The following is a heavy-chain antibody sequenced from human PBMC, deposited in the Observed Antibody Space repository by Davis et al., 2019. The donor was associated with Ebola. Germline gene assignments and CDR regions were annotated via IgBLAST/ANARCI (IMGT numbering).Heavy chain of an antibody. CDR1: GYTFTSYG. D-gene: IGHD6-19*01. V-gene: IGHV1-2*06. Sequence: ASVKVSCKASGYTFTSYGISWVRQAPGQGLEWMGRINPNSGGTNYAQKFQGRVTMTRDTSISTAYMELSRLRSDDTAVYYCARAPTSGWYVGWFDPWGQGTLVTVSS. CDR2: INPNSGGT. CDR3: ARAPTSGWYVGWFDP. J-gene: IGHJ5*02.